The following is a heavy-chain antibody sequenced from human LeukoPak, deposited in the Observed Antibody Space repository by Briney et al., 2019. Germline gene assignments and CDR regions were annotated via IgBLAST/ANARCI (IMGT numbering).Heavy chain of an antibody. CDR1: GYPFTSYY. J-gene: IGHJ4*02. CDR3: ATIEY. Sequence: ASVKVSCKASGYPFTSYYIHWVRQAPGQGLEWMGIINPSGGSTNYAQKFQGRVTMTRDTSTSTLYMELSSLRPEDTALYSCATIEYWGQGTLVTVSS. CDR2: INPSGGST. V-gene: IGHV1-46*01.